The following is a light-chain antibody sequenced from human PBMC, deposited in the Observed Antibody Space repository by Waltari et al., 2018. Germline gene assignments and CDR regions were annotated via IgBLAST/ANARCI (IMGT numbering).Light chain of an antibody. Sequence: IVLTHSPGTLSLFPGQISTLSCRASQSVSSSYLAWYQQKPGQAPRLLIYGASSRATGIPDRFSGSGSGTDFTLTISRLEPEDFAVYYCQQYGSSLFTFGPGTKVDIK. CDR1: QSVSSSY. J-gene: IGKJ3*01. CDR3: QQYGSSLFT. CDR2: GAS. V-gene: IGKV3-20*01.